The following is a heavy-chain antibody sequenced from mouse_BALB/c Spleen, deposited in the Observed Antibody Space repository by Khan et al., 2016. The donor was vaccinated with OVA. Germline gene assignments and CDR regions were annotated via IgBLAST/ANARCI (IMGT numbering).Heavy chain of an antibody. Sequence: VQLQQSGAELMRPGASVKLSCKTSGYIFTSYWIHWVKQRSGQGLEWIARIYPGTDNTYYNEKFKDKATLTADKSSTNAYMQLSSLKSEYSAVYFCAREEPLYYFDYWGQGTTLTVSS. CDR1: GYIFTSYW. V-gene: IGHV1S132*01. CDR2: IYPGTDNT. CDR3: AREEPLYYFDY. J-gene: IGHJ2*01. D-gene: IGHD6-1*01.